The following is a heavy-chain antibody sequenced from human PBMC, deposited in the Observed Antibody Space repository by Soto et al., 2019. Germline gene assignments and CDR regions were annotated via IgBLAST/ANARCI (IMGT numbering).Heavy chain of an antibody. V-gene: IGHV4-34*01. J-gene: IGHJ6*02. CDR3: ARGRLPEYCSSTSCYYYYSGMDV. D-gene: IGHD2-2*01. CDR1: GGSFSGYY. Sequence: PSETLSLTRAVYGGSFSGYYWSWLRQPPGKGLEWIGDINHSGSSYYNPSLKIRVTISVDTSKNQFSLNLSSVTAADTAVYYCARGRLPEYCSSTSCYYYYSGMDVWGQGTKVTVS. CDR2: INHSGSS.